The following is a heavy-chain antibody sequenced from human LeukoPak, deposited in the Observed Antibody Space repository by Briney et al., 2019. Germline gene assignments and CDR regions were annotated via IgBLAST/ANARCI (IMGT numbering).Heavy chain of an antibody. J-gene: IGHJ5*02. V-gene: IGHV4-34*01. Sequence: SETLSLTCTVSGGSISSYYWSWIRQPPGKGLEWIGEINHSGSTNYSPSLKSRVTISIDTSKNQFSLKLISVTAADTAVYYCARVPGIAAVARGWFDPWGQGTLVTVSS. CDR1: GGSISSYY. D-gene: IGHD6-13*01. CDR3: ARVPGIAAVARGWFDP. CDR2: INHSGST.